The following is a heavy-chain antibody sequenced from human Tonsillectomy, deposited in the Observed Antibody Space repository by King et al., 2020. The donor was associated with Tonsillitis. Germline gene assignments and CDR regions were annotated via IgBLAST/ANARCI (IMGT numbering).Heavy chain of an antibody. CDR3: SKDHSLGVPAAIRRSLVWFGMGV. CDR1: GFTFRSYV. J-gene: IGHJ6*02. CDR2: ISGSGGST. Sequence: VQLVESGGGLVQPGESLRLSCAASGFTFRSYVMSWVRQAPGKGLEWVSAISGSGGSTYYADSVKGRFIISRDNSKNTLYLQMNSLRAEDTAVYYCSKDHSLGVPAAIRRSLVWFGMGVWGLGTTVTVSS. D-gene: IGHD2-2*02. V-gene: IGHV3-23*04.